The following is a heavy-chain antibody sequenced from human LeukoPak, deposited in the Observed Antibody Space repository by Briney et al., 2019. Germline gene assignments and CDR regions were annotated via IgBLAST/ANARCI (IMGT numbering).Heavy chain of an antibody. J-gene: IGHJ4*02. CDR3: ARGVAAASSGYFDY. CDR1: GGSFSGYY. D-gene: IGHD6-13*01. Sequence: SETLSLTCAVYGGSFSGYYWSWIRQPPGKGLEWIGEINHSGSTNYNPSLKSRVTISVDTSKNQFSLKLSSVTAADTAVYYCARGVAAASSGYFDYWGQGTLVTVSS. V-gene: IGHV4-34*01. CDR2: INHSGST.